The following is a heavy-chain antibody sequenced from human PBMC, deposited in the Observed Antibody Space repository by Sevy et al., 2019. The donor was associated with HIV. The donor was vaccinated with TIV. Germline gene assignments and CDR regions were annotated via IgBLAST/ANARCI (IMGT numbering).Heavy chain of an antibody. V-gene: IGHV1-24*01. CDR2: FDPEDGET. Sequence: ASVKVSCKVSGYTLTELSMHWVRQAPGKGLEWMATFDPEDGETIYAQKFQGRFTMTADTSTDTAYLELSSLRSEDTSGYYCSTTRDYYDSSGYPFDYWGQGTLVTVSS. CDR1: GYTLTELS. D-gene: IGHD3-22*01. CDR3: STTRDYYDSSGYPFDY. J-gene: IGHJ4*02.